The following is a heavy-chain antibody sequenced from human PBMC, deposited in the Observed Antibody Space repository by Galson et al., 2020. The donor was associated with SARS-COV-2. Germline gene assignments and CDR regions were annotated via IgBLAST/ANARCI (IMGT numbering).Heavy chain of an antibody. J-gene: IGHJ4*02. CDR2: ISGSGESA. CDR3: AKAERTCAGDACYYYASPFDD. Sequence: GGSLRLSCAASGFTFSNYAMTWVRQAPGKGLEWVSTISGSGESADYADSVRGRFSISRDNSKNTLSLQMNSLRAGDTAVYYCAKAERTCAGDACYYYASPFDDWGQGTLVGVSS. V-gene: IGHV3-23*01. CDR1: GFTFSNYA. D-gene: IGHD2-21*02.